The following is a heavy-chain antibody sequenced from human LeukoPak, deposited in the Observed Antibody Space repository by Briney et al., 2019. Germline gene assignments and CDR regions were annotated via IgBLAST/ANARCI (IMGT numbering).Heavy chain of an antibody. J-gene: IGHJ4*02. Sequence: ASVKVPCKASGYTFTSYGISWVRQAPGQGLEWMGWISAYNGNTNYAQKLQGRVTMTTDTSTSTAYMELRSLRSDDTAVYYCARDRVPDYYDSSGTFDYWGQGTLVTVSS. CDR1: GYTFTSYG. D-gene: IGHD3-22*01. V-gene: IGHV1-18*01. CDR3: ARDRVPDYYDSSGTFDY. CDR2: ISAYNGNT.